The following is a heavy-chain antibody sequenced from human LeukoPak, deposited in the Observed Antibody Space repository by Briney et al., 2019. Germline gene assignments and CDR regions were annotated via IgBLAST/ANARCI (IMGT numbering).Heavy chain of an antibody. CDR1: GFTFSSYA. CDR2: ISYDGSNK. V-gene: IGHV3-30-3*01. J-gene: IGHJ4*02. CDR3: ARDLVGVVTAWIDY. Sequence: GRSLRLSCAASGFTFSSYAMHWVRQAPGKGLEWVAVISYDGSNKYYADSVKGRFTISRDNSKNTLYLQMSSLRAEDTAVYYCARDLVGVVTAWIDYWGQGTLVTVSS. D-gene: IGHD2-21*02.